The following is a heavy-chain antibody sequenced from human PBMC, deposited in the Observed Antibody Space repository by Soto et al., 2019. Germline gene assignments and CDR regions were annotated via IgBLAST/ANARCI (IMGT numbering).Heavy chain of an antibody. D-gene: IGHD1-26*01. Sequence: ASVKVSCKASGYTFTSYGISWVRQAPGQGLEWMGWISAYNGNTNYAQKLQGRVTMTTDTSTSTAYMELRSLRSDDTAVYYCAREGGGFPVGSPGGGDYWGQGTLVTVSS. CDR3: AREGGGFPVGSPGGGDY. CDR2: ISAYNGNT. V-gene: IGHV1-18*01. CDR1: GYTFTSYG. J-gene: IGHJ4*02.